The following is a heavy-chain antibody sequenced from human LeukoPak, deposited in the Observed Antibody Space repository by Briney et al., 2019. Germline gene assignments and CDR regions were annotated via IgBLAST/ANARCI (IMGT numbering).Heavy chain of an antibody. D-gene: IGHD2-15*01. V-gene: IGHV4-38-2*02. Sequence: SETLSLTCAVSGYSISSGYYWGWIRQPPGKGLEWIGSIYHSGSTYYNPSLKSRVTISVDTSKNQFSLKLSSVTAADTAVHYCARDQYCSGGSCYSDYYYYYMDVWGKGTTVTVSS. CDR3: ARDQYCSGGSCYSDYYYYYMDV. J-gene: IGHJ6*03. CDR1: GYSISSGYY. CDR2: IYHSGST.